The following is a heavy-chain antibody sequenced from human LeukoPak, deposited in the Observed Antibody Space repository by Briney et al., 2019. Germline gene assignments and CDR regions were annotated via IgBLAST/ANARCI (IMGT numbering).Heavy chain of an antibody. Sequence: TGGSPRLSCAASGFTFSSYAMHWVRQAPGKGLEWVAVISYDGSNKYYADSVKGRFTISRDNSKNTLYLQMNSLRAEDTAVYYCARGEVPITMVRGVGYWGQGTLVTVSS. V-gene: IGHV3-30-3*01. CDR3: ARGEVPITMVRGVGY. J-gene: IGHJ4*02. CDR2: ISYDGSNK. D-gene: IGHD3-10*01. CDR1: GFTFSSYA.